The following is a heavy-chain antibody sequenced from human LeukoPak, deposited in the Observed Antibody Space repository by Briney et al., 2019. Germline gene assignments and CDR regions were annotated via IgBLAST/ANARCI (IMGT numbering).Heavy chain of an antibody. CDR3: AKDKTHYYDSGGHYPKFDY. CDR2: ISSSSGTI. CDR1: GFTFSSYT. Sequence: GGSLRLSCAASGFTFSSYTMNWVRQASGKGLEWISFISSSSGTIDYADSVKGRFTVSRDNSKNTLYMQMNSLRAEDTAVYYCAKDKTHYYDSGGHYPKFDYWGQGTLVSVSS. V-gene: IGHV3-23*01. J-gene: IGHJ4*02. D-gene: IGHD3-22*01.